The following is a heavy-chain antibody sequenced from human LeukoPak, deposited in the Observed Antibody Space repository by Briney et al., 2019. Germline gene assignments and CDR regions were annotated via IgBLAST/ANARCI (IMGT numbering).Heavy chain of an antibody. CDR2: ISGSGGST. CDR1: GFTFSSYA. V-gene: IGHV3-23*01. Sequence: GGSLRLSCAASGFTFSSYAMSWVRQAPGKGLEWVSAISGSGGSTYYADSVKGRFTISRDNSKNTLYLQMNSLRAEDTAVYYCAKVLTPYSGYDYSFDYWGQGILVTVSS. J-gene: IGHJ4*02. CDR3: AKVLTPYSGYDYSFDY. D-gene: IGHD5-12*01.